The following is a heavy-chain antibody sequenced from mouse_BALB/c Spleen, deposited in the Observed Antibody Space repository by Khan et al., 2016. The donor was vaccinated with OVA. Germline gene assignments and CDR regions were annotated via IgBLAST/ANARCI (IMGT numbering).Heavy chain of an antibody. CDR2: ISYSGNT. CDR1: GYSITTDYA. Sequence: VQLKESGPGLVKPSQSLSLTCTVTGYSITTDYAWNWIRQFPGNKLEWMGYISYSGNTKYNPSLKSRISITRDTSKNQFFLQLKSVTTEDTARYYCARVYGGDFDYWGQGTTNTVSS. J-gene: IGHJ2*01. D-gene: IGHD1-1*01. CDR3: ARVYGGDFDY. V-gene: IGHV3-2*02.